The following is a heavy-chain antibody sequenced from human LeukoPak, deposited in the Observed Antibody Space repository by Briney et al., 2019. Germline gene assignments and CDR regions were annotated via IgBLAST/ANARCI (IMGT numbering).Heavy chain of an antibody. CDR3: ARAIVVVVAASNLDY. Sequence: KFQGRVTITRDTSASTAYMGLSSLRSEDTAVYYCARAIVVVVAASNLDYWGQGTLVTVSS. V-gene: IGHV1-3*01. J-gene: IGHJ4*02. D-gene: IGHD2-15*01.